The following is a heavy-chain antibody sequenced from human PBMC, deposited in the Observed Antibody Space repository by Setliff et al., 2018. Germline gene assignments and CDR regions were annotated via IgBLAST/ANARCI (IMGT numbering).Heavy chain of an antibody. Sequence: ASVKVSCKASGYTFTGHYIHWVRQAPGQGLVWMGWINPRTGVTNSAQKFQGRVTMTRDTSITTVYMDLSRLKSDDTAVYYCARGTDYHGSGSYWAKDVWGKGTTVTVPS. V-gene: IGHV1-2*02. CDR2: INPRTGVT. D-gene: IGHD3-10*01. J-gene: IGHJ6*04. CDR1: GYTFTGHY. CDR3: ARGTDYHGSGSYWAKDV.